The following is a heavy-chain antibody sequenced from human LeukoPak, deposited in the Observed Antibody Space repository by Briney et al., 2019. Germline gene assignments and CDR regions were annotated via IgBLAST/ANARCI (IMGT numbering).Heavy chain of an antibody. J-gene: IGHJ4*02. D-gene: IGHD3-22*01. CDR3: ARGLLYYYDSSGYYY. CDR1: GGSFSGYS. CDR2: INHSGST. Sequence: SETLSLTCAVYGGSFSGYSWSWIREPPGKGLEWIGEINHSGSTNYNPSLKSRVTISVDTSKNQFSLKLSSVTAADTAVYYCARGLLYYYDSSGYYYWGQGTLVTVSS. V-gene: IGHV4-34*01.